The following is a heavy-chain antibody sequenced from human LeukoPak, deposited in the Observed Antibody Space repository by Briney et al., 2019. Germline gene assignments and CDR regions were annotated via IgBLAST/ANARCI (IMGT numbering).Heavy chain of an antibody. CDR1: GFTFSSYS. CDR3: APPPIAATGN. V-gene: IGHV3-7*01. Sequence: GGSLRLSCAASGFTFSSYSMNWVRQAPGEGLEWVANIRQDGSAKNYVDSVRGRFTISRDNAKKSLYLLMHGLTAEDTAVYYCAPPPIAATGNWGQGTLVTVSS. J-gene: IGHJ4*02. CDR2: IRQDGSAK. D-gene: IGHD5-12*01.